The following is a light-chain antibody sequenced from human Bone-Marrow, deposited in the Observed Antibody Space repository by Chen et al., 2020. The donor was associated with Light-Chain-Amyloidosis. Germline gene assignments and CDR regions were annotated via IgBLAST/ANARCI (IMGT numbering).Light chain of an antibody. J-gene: IGKJ4*01. CDR1: QTISSNY. CDR3: QQYGTSPRT. V-gene: IGKV3-20*01. CDR2: GSS. Sequence: EIVLTQSPGTLSLSPGEGANLSCRASQTISSNYLTWYQQKFGQAPRLLIYGSSSRATGIPDGFPGSGSGTDFTRPINRLGPEDFAMYYCQQYGTSPRTFGGGTKVEI.